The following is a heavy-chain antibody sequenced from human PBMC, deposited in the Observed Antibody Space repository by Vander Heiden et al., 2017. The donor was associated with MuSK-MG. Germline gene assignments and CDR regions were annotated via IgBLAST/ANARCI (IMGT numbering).Heavy chain of an antibody. V-gene: IGHV3-11*01. D-gene: IGHD3-3*01. Sequence: QVQLVESGGGLVKPGGSLRLACAASGSPFSHYYMSWIRQAPGKGLEWVSYISSSGSTIYYADSVKGRFTISRDNAKNSLYLQMNSLRAEDTAVYYCARGEYYDFWSGVWNYMDVWGKGTTVTVSS. CDR2: ISSSGSTI. J-gene: IGHJ6*03. CDR1: GSPFSHYY. CDR3: ARGEYYDFWSGVWNYMDV.